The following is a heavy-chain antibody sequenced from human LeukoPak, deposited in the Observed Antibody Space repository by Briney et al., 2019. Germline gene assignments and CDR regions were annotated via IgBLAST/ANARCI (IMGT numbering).Heavy chain of an antibody. CDR3: ARGPVEMATPGAFDI. D-gene: IGHD5-24*01. V-gene: IGHV4-61*02. J-gene: IGHJ3*02. Sequence: SETLSLTCTVSGGSISSGSYYWSWIRQPAGKGLEWIGRIYTSGSTNYNPSLKSRVTISVDTSKNQFSLKLSSVTAADTAVYYCARGPVEMATPGAFDIWGQGTMVTVSS. CDR1: GGSISSGSYY. CDR2: IYTSGST.